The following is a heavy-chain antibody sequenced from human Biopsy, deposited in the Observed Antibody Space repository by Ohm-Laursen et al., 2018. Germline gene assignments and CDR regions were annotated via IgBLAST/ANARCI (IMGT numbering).Heavy chain of an antibody. D-gene: IGHD3-10*01. J-gene: IGHJ5*02. CDR1: GCTFTSYE. V-gene: IGHV1-8*01. CDR2: MNPDSGNT. Sequence: ESSVKVSCKTSGCTFTSYEINWVRQANGQGLEWMGWMNPDSGNTGYAQNFQGRVTMTRNTSISTAYMELSSLRSEDTAVYFCARADPPLFYYGSGSSNWFDPWGQGTLVTVSS. CDR3: ARADPPLFYYGSGSSNWFDP.